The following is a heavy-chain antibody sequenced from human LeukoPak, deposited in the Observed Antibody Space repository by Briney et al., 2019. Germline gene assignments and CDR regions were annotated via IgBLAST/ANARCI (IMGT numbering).Heavy chain of an antibody. CDR2: IIPIFGTA. CDR3: ARDLAYYDSSVRNAFDI. D-gene: IGHD3-22*01. J-gene: IGHJ3*02. CDR1: GGTFSSYA. Sequence: SVKVSCKASGGTFSSYAISWVRQAPGQGLEWMGGIIPIFGTANYAQKFQGRVTITADESTSTVYMELSSLRSEDTAVYYCARDLAYYDSSVRNAFDIWGQGTMVTVSS. V-gene: IGHV1-69*13.